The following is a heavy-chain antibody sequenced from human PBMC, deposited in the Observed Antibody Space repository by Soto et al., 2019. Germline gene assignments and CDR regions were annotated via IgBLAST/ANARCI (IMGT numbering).Heavy chain of an antibody. D-gene: IGHD5-12*01. CDR3: TRLSMARYFYYGMDV. CDR2: IDPSDSQT. V-gene: IGHV5-10-1*01. CDR1: GYSFTNYW. Sequence: GESLKISCKASGYSFTNYWITWVRQMPGKGLEWMGKIDPSDSQTNYSPSFQGHVTISADRSINTAYLQWNSLKASDTAMYYCTRLSMARYFYYGMDVRRQGTTVTVSS. J-gene: IGHJ6*02.